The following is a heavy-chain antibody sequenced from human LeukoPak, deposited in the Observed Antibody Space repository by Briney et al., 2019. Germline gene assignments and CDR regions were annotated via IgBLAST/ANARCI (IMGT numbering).Heavy chain of an antibody. V-gene: IGHV3-23*01. CDR3: AKDPMWFGEGDYKYYMDV. Sequence: GGSLRLACAAPKFTFSTSALSWVRQAPGRGLEWVSGISGSGAKAYYSDSVKGRFTISRDNSKSMLYLQMNSLRVEDTALYYCAKDPMWFGEGDYKYYMDVWGKGTTVTVSS. CDR2: ISGSGAKA. D-gene: IGHD3-10*01. CDR1: KFTFSTSA. J-gene: IGHJ6*03.